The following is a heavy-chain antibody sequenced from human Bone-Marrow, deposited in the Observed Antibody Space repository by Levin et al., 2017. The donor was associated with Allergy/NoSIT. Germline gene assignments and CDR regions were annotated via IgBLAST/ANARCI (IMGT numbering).Heavy chain of an antibody. CDR3: ARVKGCTSCHNWFDP. Sequence: PSETLSLTCAVYGGSFSGYYWSWIRQPPGKGLEWIGEINHSGSTNYNPSLKSRVTISVDTSKNQFSLKLSSVTAADTAVYYCARVKGCTSCHNWFDPWGQGTLVTVSS. V-gene: IGHV4-34*01. CDR2: INHSGST. J-gene: IGHJ5*02. CDR1: GGSFSGYY. D-gene: IGHD2-2*01.